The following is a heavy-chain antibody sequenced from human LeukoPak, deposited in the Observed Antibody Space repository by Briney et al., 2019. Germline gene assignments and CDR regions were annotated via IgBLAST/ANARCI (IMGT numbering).Heavy chain of an antibody. D-gene: IGHD3-3*01. CDR3: AKARGPSITIFGVVPTDY. Sequence: PGGSLRLSCAASGFTFSSYAMSWVRQAPGKGLEWVSAISGSGGSTYYADSVKGRFTISRDNSKNTLYLQMNSLRAEDTAVYYCAKARGPSITIFGVVPTDYWGQGTLVTVSS. V-gene: IGHV3-23*01. CDR2: ISGSGGST. J-gene: IGHJ4*02. CDR1: GFTFSSYA.